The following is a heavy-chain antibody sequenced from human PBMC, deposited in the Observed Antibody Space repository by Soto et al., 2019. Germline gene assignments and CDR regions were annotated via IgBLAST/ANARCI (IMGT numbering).Heavy chain of an antibody. CDR2: IYYSGST. Sequence: PSETLSLTCTVSGVSISSGGYYWSWIRQHPGKGLEWIGYIYYSGSTYYNPSLKSRVTISVDTSKNQFSLKLSSVTAADTAVYYCARHTIRLLDAFDIWGQGTMVTVSS. CDR3: ARHTIRLLDAFDI. J-gene: IGHJ3*02. CDR1: GVSISSGGYY. V-gene: IGHV4-31*03. D-gene: IGHD1-26*01.